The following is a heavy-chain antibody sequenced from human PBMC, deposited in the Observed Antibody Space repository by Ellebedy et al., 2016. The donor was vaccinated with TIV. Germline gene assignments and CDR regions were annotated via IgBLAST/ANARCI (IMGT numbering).Heavy chain of an antibody. CDR1: GFTVSSNY. Sequence: PGGSLRLSCAASGFTVSSNYMSWVRQAPGKGLEWVSVIYSGYSTYYADSVKGRFTISRDNSKNTLYLQMNSLRAEDTAVYYCAKSGGLFSLRNALDNWGQGTLVTVSS. V-gene: IGHV3-53*01. CDR3: AKSGGLFSLRNALDN. D-gene: IGHD3-10*01. CDR2: IYSGYST. J-gene: IGHJ4*02.